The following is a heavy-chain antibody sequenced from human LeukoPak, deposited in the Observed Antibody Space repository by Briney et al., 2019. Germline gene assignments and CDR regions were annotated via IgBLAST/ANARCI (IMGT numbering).Heavy chain of an antibody. CDR2: IYYSGST. J-gene: IGHJ4*02. V-gene: IGHV4-39*07. CDR3: ARAPRGVTPDFDY. D-gene: IGHD3-10*01. Sequence: SETLSLTCTVSGGSISSSGYYWGWIRQPPGKGLEWIGSIYYSGSTYYNPSLKSRVTISVDTSKNQFSLKLSSVTAADTAVYYCARAPRGVTPDFDYWGQGTLVTVSS. CDR1: GGSISSSGYY.